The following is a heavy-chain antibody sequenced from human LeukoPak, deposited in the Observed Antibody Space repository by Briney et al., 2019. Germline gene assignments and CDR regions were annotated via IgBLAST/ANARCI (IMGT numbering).Heavy chain of an antibody. CDR3: AIMHGYYDGSGYWVQ. CDR2: ISPSGDRT. CDR1: GFTFGSYA. V-gene: IGHV3-23*01. Sequence: GGSLRLSCAASGFTFGSYAMSWVREAPGKGLEWVSFISPSGDRTSNADSVEGRFTISRDNPRDTLYLQMKSLRDEDTAVYYCAIMHGYYDGSGYWVQWGQGTLVTVSS. J-gene: IGHJ4*02. D-gene: IGHD3-22*01.